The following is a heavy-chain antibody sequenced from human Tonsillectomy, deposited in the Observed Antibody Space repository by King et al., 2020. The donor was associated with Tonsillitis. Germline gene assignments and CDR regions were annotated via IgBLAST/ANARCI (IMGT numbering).Heavy chain of an antibody. CDR1: GYSFTNYW. CDR3: ARQSIAVAGDFDY. Sequence: QLVQSGAEVRKPGESLKISCKGSGYSFTNYWIGWVRQMPGKSLEWMGIIYPGDSDTRYSPSFQGQVTISADKSIMTAYLQWSSLKASDTAMYYCARQSIAVAGDFDYWGQGTLVTVSS. J-gene: IGHJ4*02. D-gene: IGHD6-19*01. V-gene: IGHV5-51*01. CDR2: IYPGDSDT.